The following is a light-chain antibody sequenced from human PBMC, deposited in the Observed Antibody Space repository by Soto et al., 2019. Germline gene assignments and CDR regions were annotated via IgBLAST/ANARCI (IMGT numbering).Light chain of an antibody. CDR1: QSVSSSY. V-gene: IGKV3-20*01. CDR2: GAS. Sequence: EIVLTQSPGTLSLSPGERATLPCRASQSVSSSYLAWYQQKPGQAPRLLIYGASTRATGIPDRFSGSGSGTDFTLTINRLEPEDFAVYYCQQYGSSPGLFTFGPGTKVDIK. CDR3: QQYGSSPGLFT. J-gene: IGKJ3*01.